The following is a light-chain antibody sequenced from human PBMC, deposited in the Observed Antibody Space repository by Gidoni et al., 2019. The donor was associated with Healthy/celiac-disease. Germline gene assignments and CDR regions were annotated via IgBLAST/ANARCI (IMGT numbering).Light chain of an antibody. Sequence: EMVLTQSPGTLSLSPGERATLSCRASQSVSSSYLAWYQQKPGQAPRLLIYGASSRATGIPDSFSGSGSGTDFTLTISRLEPEDFAVYYCQQYGSSPPTFGQGTKVEIK. CDR3: QQYGSSPPT. V-gene: IGKV3-20*01. J-gene: IGKJ1*01. CDR2: GAS. CDR1: QSVSSSY.